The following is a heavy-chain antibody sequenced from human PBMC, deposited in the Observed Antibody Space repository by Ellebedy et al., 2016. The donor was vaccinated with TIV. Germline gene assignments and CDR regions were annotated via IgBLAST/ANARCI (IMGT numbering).Heavy chain of an antibody. D-gene: IGHD2-2*01. J-gene: IGHJ6*02. V-gene: IGHV3-7*01. CDR2: IKEDGSEK. Sequence: GESLKISCAASGFTFSSYWMNWVRQAPGKGLEWVANIKEDGSEKYYVDSVKGRFTISRDNAKNSLFLQMNSLRAEDTAVYYCARDIVVVPAARRPYYYSGMDVWGQGTTVTVSS. CDR3: ARDIVVVPAARRPYYYSGMDV. CDR1: GFTFSSYW.